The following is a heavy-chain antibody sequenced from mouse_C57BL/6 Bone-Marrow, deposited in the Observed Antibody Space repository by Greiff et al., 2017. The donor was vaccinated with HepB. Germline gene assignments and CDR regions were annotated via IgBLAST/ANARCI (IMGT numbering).Heavy chain of an antibody. CDR3: ASFVCFDY. J-gene: IGHJ2*01. CDR1: GYTFTSYW. Sequence: VQLQQPGAELVRPGTSVKLSCKASGYTFTSYWMHWVKQRPGQGLEWIGVIDPSDSYTNYNQKFKGKATLTVDTSSSTAYMQLSSLTSEDSAVYHCASFVCFDYGGQGTTLTVSS. V-gene: IGHV1-59*01. CDR2: IDPSDSYT.